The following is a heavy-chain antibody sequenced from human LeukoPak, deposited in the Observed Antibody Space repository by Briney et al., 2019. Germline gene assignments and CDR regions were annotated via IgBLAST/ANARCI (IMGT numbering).Heavy chain of an antibody. CDR1: GGSFSGYY. CDR3: ARGSHDYYGSGSYYTRRDYYYYYMDV. CDR2: INHSGST. V-gene: IGHV4-34*01. J-gene: IGHJ6*03. D-gene: IGHD3-10*01. Sequence: SETLSLTCGVYGGSFSGYYWSWIRQPPGKGLEWIGEINHSGSTNYNPSLKSRVTISVDTSKNQFSLKLSSVTAADTAVYYCARGSHDYYGSGSYYTRRDYYYYYMDVWGKGTTVTVSS.